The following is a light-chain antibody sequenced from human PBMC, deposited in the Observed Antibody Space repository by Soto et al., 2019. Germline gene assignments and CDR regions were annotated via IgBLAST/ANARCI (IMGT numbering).Light chain of an antibody. V-gene: IGKV1-39*02. CDR2: AAS. CDR1: QSITRY. J-gene: IGKJ1*01. Sequence: DFRVSQSSAYLSAPIEDRVTITCRASQSITRYLNWYQQRPGKAPKLLIYAASSLQSGVPPRFSGSGSGTDFTLTISSLQPEDFAGYYCQHFGESVWTFGQGTKVDIK. CDR3: QHFGESVWT.